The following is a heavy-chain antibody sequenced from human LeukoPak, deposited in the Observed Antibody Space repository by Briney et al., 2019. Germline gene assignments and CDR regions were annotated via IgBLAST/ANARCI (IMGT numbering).Heavy chain of an antibody. V-gene: IGHV3-30*04. CDR2: MSSDGNDK. CDR1: GFTFSSYT. Sequence: PGGSLRLSCAASGFTFSSYTIHWVRQAPGKGLEWVAVMSSDGNDKHYAASVKGRFTISRDNSKTTVCLQMNSPRPDDTALYYCAREGHYYYYMDVWGKGTTVTVSS. J-gene: IGHJ6*03. CDR3: AREGHYYYYMDV.